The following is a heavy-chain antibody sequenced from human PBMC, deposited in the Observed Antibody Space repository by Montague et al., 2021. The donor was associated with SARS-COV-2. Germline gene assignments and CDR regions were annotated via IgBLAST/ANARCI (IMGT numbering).Heavy chain of an antibody. D-gene: IGHD3-10*01. Sequence: SETLSLTCTVSGGSISSSSYYWGWIRQPPGKGLEWIGSIYYSGSTYYNPSLKSRVTISVDTSKNQLSLKLSSVTAADTAVYYCARPLNLYYYGSGSYSSRFDPWGQGTLVTGSS. CDR1: GGSISSSSYY. J-gene: IGHJ5*02. CDR3: ARPLNLYYYGSGSYSSRFDP. CDR2: IYYSGST. V-gene: IGHV4-39*01.